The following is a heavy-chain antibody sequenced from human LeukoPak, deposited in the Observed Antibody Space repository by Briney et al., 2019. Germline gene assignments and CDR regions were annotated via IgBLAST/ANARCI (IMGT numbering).Heavy chain of an antibody. D-gene: IGHD6-19*01. J-gene: IGHJ4*02. Sequence: KPSETLSLTCTVSVGSISSYYWSWIRQPPGKGLECIGYIYYSGSTNYNPSLKSRVTISVDTSKNQFSLKLSSVTAADTAVYYCARHNSSGWPFDYWGQGTLVTVSS. CDR1: VGSISSYY. CDR2: IYYSGST. V-gene: IGHV4-59*08. CDR3: ARHNSSGWPFDY.